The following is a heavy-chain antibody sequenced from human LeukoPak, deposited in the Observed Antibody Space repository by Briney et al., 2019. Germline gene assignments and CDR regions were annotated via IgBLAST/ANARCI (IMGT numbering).Heavy chain of an antibody. Sequence: PGGSMRLSCAASGFTFSSYGMHWVRQAPGKGLEWVAFIRYDGSNKYYADSVKGRFTISRDNSKNTLYLQMNSLRAEDTAVYYCAKDGMGYGPYYFDYWGQGTLVTVSS. D-gene: IGHD4-17*01. CDR3: AKDGMGYGPYYFDY. J-gene: IGHJ4*02. CDR2: IRYDGSNK. V-gene: IGHV3-30*02. CDR1: GFTFSSYG.